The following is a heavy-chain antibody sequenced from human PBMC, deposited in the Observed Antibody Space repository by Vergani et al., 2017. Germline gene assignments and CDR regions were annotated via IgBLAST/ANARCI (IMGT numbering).Heavy chain of an antibody. J-gene: IGHJ6*02. D-gene: IGHD3-10*01. CDR2: IHHSGDT. CDR1: DSSIMTNPY. V-gene: IGHV4-38-2*01. Sequence: QVQLQESGPGLVKPSETLTLTCDVSDSSIMTNPYWGWFRQSPGEGLEWIGCIHHSGDTHYNSSLKSRVSISIVSSSKFSLSLTSVTAADTAIYYCAGHRGSGGFFPSSYFYGMDVWGHGTTVTVSS. CDR3: AGHRGSGGFFPSSYFYGMDV.